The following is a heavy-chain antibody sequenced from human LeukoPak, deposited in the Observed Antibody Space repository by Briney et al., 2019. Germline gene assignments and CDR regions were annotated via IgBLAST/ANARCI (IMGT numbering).Heavy chain of an antibody. D-gene: IGHD3-3*01. J-gene: IGHJ4*02. Sequence: GGSLRLSCAASGFTFSSYGMHWVRQAPGKGLEWVAFIRYDGSNKYYADSVKGRFTISRDNSKNTLYLQMNSLRAEDTAVYYCAKASPPQYDFWSGYYPGYWGQGTLVTVSS. CDR3: AKASPPQYDFWSGYYPGY. CDR2: IRYDGSNK. V-gene: IGHV3-30*02. CDR1: GFTFSSYG.